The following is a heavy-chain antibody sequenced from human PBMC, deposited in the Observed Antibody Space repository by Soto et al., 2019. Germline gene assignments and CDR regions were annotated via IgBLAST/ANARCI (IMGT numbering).Heavy chain of an antibody. V-gene: IGHV4-59*01. J-gene: IGHJ4*02. CDR2: MFYSGTT. CDR1: SDSINNYY. D-gene: IGHD3-16*02. Sequence: QVRLQETGPGLVKPSETLSLICDVSSDSINNYYWSWVRQPPGKRLEWLGCMFYSGTTIYNPSLKGRISISRGASKTQFSLKLSSVNAADTGAYYCARGSGYQYRYPQQFAHWGPGSLVTVSS. CDR3: ARGSGYQYRYPQQFAH.